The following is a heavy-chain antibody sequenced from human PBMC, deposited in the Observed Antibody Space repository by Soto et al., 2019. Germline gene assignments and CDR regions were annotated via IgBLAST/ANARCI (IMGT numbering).Heavy chain of an antibody. D-gene: IGHD6-13*01. J-gene: IGHJ6*03. V-gene: IGHV1-2*04. CDR2: INPNSGGT. CDR3: ARALFPDYSAAGSHYYYYMDV. Sequence: ASVKVSCKASGYTFTGYYMHWVRQAPGQGLEWMGWINPNSGGTNYAQKFQGWVTMTRDTSISTAYMELSRLRSDDTAVYYCARALFPDYSAAGSHYYYYMDVWGKGTTVTVSS. CDR1: GYTFTGYY.